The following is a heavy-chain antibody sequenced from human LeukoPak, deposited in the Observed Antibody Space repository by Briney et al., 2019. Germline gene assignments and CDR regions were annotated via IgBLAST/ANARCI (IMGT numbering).Heavy chain of an antibody. D-gene: IGHD6-19*01. CDR1: GFTFGDYA. J-gene: IGHJ4*02. Sequence: PGGSLRLSCTASGFTFGDYAVSWVRQAPGKGLEWVGFIRSKAYGGTTEYAASVKGRFTISRDDPKSIAYLQMNSLKTEDTAVYYCTRSSGWYGSPDYWGQGTLVTVSS. CDR3: TRSSGWYGSPDY. V-gene: IGHV3-49*04. CDR2: IRSKAYGGTT.